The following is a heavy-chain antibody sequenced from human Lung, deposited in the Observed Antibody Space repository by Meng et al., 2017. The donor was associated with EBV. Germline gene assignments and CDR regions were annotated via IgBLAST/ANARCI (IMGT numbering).Heavy chain of an antibody. J-gene: IGHJ4*02. Sequence: EVQLVESGXXLXKPGGXXRXXCAASGFAFSSYSMKWLRQAPGKGREWVLSITSSSSFIYYEDSVKGRFTISRDNAKNSLYLQMNSLRAEDTAVYYCARAYSRRAPPDYWGQGTLVTVSS. CDR3: ARAYSRRAPPDY. D-gene: IGHD6-13*01. V-gene: IGHV3-21*02. CDR2: ITSSSSFI. CDR1: GFAFSSYS.